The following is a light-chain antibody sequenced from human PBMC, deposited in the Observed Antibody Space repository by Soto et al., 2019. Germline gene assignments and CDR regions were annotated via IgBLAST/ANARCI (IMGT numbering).Light chain of an antibody. V-gene: IGKV1-5*01. CDR3: QQYNSYST. CDR1: QSISSW. J-gene: IGKJ1*01. CDR2: DAS. Sequence: EIQMPQSPSTLSASEGDRVTITCRASQSISSWLAWYQQKPGKAPKLLIYDASSLESGVPSRFSGSGSGTEFTLTISSLQPDDFATYYCQQYNSYSTFGQGTKVDIK.